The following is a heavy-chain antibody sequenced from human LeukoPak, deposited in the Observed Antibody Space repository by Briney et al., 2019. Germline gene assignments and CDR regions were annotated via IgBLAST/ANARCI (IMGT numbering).Heavy chain of an antibody. V-gene: IGHV4-34*01. CDR3: ARRSRHCSGGSCYLGAYYYYYMDV. CDR1: SGSFSGYY. CDR2: INHSGST. D-gene: IGHD2-15*01. Sequence: SETLSLTCAVYSGSFSGYYWSWIRQPPGKGLEWIGEINHSGSTNYNPSLKSRVTISVDTSKNQFSLKLSSVTAADTAVYYCARRSRHCSGGSCYLGAYYYYYMDVWGKGTTVTVSS. J-gene: IGHJ6*03.